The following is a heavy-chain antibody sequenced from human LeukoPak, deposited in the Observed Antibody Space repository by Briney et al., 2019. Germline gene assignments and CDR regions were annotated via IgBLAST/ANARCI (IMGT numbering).Heavy chain of an antibody. CDR1: GFTFSSYA. Sequence: GGSLRLSCAASGFTFSSYAMSWVRQAPGKGLEWVSGISAGGGGTHYADSVKGRFTISRDNSKNTLYLQMNSLRAEDTAVYYCAKDITMVRGVFQRPFDYWGQGTLVTVSS. D-gene: IGHD3-10*01. CDR3: AKDITMVRGVFQRPFDY. CDR2: ISAGGGGT. J-gene: IGHJ4*02. V-gene: IGHV3-23*01.